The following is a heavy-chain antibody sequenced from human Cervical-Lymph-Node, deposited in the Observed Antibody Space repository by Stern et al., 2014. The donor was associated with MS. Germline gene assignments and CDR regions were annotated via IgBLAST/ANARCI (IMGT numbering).Heavy chain of an antibody. CDR2: IKPSGGST. Sequence: VQLVESGAEVKKPGASVKGSCKASGYNFTSFHIHWVRQAPGQGLEWMGIIKPSGGSTNYAQKFQGRVAMTRDTSTGTVYMQLSSLRSEDTAVYYCARDKEYSSSPNWFDPWGQGTLVTVSS. J-gene: IGHJ5*02. D-gene: IGHD6-13*01. CDR1: GYNFTSFH. V-gene: IGHV1-46*01. CDR3: ARDKEYSSSPNWFDP.